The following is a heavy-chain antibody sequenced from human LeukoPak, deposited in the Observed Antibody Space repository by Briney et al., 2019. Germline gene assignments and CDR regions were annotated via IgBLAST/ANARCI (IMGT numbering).Heavy chain of an antibody. D-gene: IGHD3-3*01. Sequence: SETLSLTCTVSGGSISSGDYYWSWIRQPPGKGLEWIGYIYYSGSTYYNPSLKSRVTISVDTSKNQFSLKLSSVTAADTAGYYCARDQDYDFWSGSQAGHAFDIWGQGTMVTVSS. CDR3: ARDQDYDFWSGSQAGHAFDI. V-gene: IGHV4-30-4*08. CDR1: GGSISSGDYY. CDR2: IYYSGST. J-gene: IGHJ3*02.